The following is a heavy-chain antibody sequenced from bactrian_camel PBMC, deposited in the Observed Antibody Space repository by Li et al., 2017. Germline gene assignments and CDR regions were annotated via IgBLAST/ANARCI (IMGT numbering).Heavy chain of an antibody. J-gene: IGHJ4*01. V-gene: IGHV3S53*01. Sequence: HVQLVESGGGSVHDGGSLELSCAVSGQIGNIYCMGWFRQAPGKKREGVAVVADDGTVQYADSVKGRYTISRVNAKNTMYLQMSSMKPEDTAVYYCAADFYKYGYCSDSPMAESDFHYWGQGTQVTVSS. CDR2: VADDGTV. CDR1: GQIGNIYC. D-gene: IGHD4*01. CDR3: AADFYKYGYCSDSPMAESDFHY.